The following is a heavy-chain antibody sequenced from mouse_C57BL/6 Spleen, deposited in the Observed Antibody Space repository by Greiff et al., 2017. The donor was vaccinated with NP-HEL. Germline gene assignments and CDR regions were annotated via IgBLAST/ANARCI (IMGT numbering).Heavy chain of an antibody. D-gene: IGHD2-3*01. CDR2: IYPYSGGT. Sequence: QVQLKQPGAELVQPGASVTLSCKASGYTFTSYWMHWVKQRPGRGLEWIGMIYPYSGGTKYNEKFKSKATLTVDNPSSTAYMQLSRLTSDDSAVYYCADGYFGYWGQGTTLTVSS. CDR1: GYTFTSYW. CDR3: ADGYFGY. J-gene: IGHJ2*01. V-gene: IGHV1-72*01.